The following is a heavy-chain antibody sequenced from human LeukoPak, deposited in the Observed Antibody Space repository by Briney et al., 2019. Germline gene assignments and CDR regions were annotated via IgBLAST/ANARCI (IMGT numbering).Heavy chain of an antibody. CDR3: ARSDDSGYYDYFDY. CDR1: GFTFRNYW. Sequence: GGSLSLSCAASGFTFRNYWMTWVRQAPGKGLEWVANIKEDGSEKYYMDSVRGRFSISRDNAESSLHLQMKILRAEDTAMYYCARSDDSGYYDYFDYWGQGALVTVSS. V-gene: IGHV3-7*03. D-gene: IGHD3-22*01. J-gene: IGHJ4*02. CDR2: IKEDGSEK.